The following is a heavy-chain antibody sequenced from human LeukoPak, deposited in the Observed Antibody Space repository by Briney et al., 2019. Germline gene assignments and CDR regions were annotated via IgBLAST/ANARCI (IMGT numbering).Heavy chain of an antibody. CDR2: IFYSVTT. Sequence: SETLSLACNISGVSVSSYYWSWIRQSPGKGLEWIGYIFYSVTTKYNPSLKSRVTISVDTSKNQFSLKLTSVTAADTAVYYCARTTEGGYTYGYFYYYYMDVWGKGTTVTISS. V-gene: IGHV4-59*02. CDR3: ARTTEGGYTYGYFYYYYMDV. CDR1: GVSVSSYY. D-gene: IGHD5-18*01. J-gene: IGHJ6*03.